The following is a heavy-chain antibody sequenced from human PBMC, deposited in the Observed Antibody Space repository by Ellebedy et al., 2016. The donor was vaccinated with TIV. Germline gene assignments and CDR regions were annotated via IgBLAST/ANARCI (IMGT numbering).Heavy chain of an antibody. J-gene: IGHJ4*02. CDR1: GGSISNYY. V-gene: IGHV4-59*01. D-gene: IGHD6-19*01. CDR3: ARSMYSSDFDY. Sequence: MPSETLSLTCTVSGGSISNYYWSWIRQPTGKGLEWIGYIPYTGSTKYNPSLKSRGIISVDTSKKHFSLNLRFVTAADTAVYYCARSMYSSDFDYWGQGTLVTVSS. CDR2: IPYTGST.